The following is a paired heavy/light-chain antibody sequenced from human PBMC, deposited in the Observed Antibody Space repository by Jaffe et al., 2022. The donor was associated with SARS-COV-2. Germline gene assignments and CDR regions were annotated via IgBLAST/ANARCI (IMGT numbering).Heavy chain of an antibody. D-gene: IGHD3-3*01. J-gene: IGHJ3*02. Sequence: EAHLAESGGGLVQPGGSLRLSCAASEFTFSTYWMDWVRQAPGKGLQLVASINPDGTEKHYADAVRGRFTISRDNTRNSLYLQMNSLRGEDTAVYYCARDPSFAAFDIWGQGTMVTVSS. CDR1: EFTFSTYW. CDR3: ARDPSFAAFDI. V-gene: IGHV3-7*01. CDR2: INPDGTEK.
Light chain of an antibody. J-gene: IGKJ2*01. V-gene: IGKV2-30*01. CDR1: QSLVYSDGNTY. CDR3: MKGGT. CDR2: KVS. Sequence: DLVMTQSPLSLPVTLGQPASISCRSSQSLVYSDGNTYLNWFQQRPGQSPRLLIYKVSNRDSGVPDRFSGSGSGTDFTLKISRVEAEDVGVYYCMKGGTFGQGTKLEIK.